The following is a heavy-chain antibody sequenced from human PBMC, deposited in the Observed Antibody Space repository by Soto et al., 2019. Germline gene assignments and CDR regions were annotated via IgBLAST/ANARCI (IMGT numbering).Heavy chain of an antibody. Sequence: QVQLVQSGAEVKKPGASVKVSCKASGYTFTGYYMHWVRQAPGQGLEWMGWINPNSGGTNYAQKFQGWVTMTRDTSISTAYMELSRLRSDDTAVYYCARSPHCSAGSCYGAERADYYYYMDVWGKGTTVTVSS. J-gene: IGHJ6*03. CDR3: ARSPHCSAGSCYGAERADYYYYMDV. D-gene: IGHD2-15*01. CDR1: GYTFTGYY. V-gene: IGHV1-2*04. CDR2: INPNSGGT.